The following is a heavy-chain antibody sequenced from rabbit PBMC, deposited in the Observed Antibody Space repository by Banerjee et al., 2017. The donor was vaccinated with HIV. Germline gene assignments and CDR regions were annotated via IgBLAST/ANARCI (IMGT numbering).Heavy chain of an antibody. CDR1: GFSFSGYW. V-gene: IGHV1S45*01. J-gene: IGHJ3*01. Sequence: QEQLEESGGDLVKPEGSLTLTCTASGFSFSGYWMCWVRQAPGKGLELIACIYAGGSGATYYASWAKGRFTISKTSSTTVTLQMTSLTAADTATYFCARGGVWGATRLDFWGQGTLVTVS. CDR3: ARGGVWGATRLDF. D-gene: IGHD4-1*01. CDR2: IYAGGSGAT.